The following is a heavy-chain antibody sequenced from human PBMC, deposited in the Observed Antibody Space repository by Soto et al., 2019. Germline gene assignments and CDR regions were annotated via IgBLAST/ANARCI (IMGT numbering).Heavy chain of an antibody. D-gene: IGHD2-2*01. Sequence: AETLSLTCAAYGGSFSGYYWSWIRQPPGKGLEWIGEINHSVRTNYRQSLKSRVTISVHTSKNQFSLKLSSVTAADTAVYYCARGTSYFEYWGKGTLVHVSP. CDR1: GGSFSGYY. CDR3: ARGTSYFEY. V-gene: IGHV4-34*01. J-gene: IGHJ4*02. CDR2: INHSVRT.